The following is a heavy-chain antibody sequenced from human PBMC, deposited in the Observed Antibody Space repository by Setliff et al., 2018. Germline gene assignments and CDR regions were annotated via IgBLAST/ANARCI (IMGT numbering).Heavy chain of an antibody. CDR2: IYYSGST. V-gene: IGHV4-38-2*01. D-gene: IGHD3-3*01. Sequence: SETLSLTCAVSGYSISSGYYWGWIRQPPGKGLEWIGSIYYSGSTYYNPSLKSRLTISVDTSKNQFSLKLSSVTAADTAVYYCARQLPYYDFWSGYPRGWFDPWGQGTLVTVSS. CDR3: ARQLPYYDFWSGYPRGWFDP. J-gene: IGHJ5*02. CDR1: GYSISSGYY.